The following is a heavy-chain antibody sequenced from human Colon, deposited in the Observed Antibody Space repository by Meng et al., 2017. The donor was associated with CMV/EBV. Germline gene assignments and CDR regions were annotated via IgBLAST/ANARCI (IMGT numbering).Heavy chain of an antibody. J-gene: IGHJ4*02. CDR2: IRSDGSAT. CDR1: GYTFSDSY. CDR3: VRSSGWSLFDY. D-gene: IGHD6-19*01. V-gene: IGHV1-2*02. Sequence: VQLVQAGGGVKERGASVQVSCKTSGYTFSDSYRPWVRQAPGQGLEWMGWIRSDGSATNYAQKFRGRVTMTRDASVSTAYMELSGLTSDDTAVYFCVRSSGWSLFDYWGPGALVTVSS.